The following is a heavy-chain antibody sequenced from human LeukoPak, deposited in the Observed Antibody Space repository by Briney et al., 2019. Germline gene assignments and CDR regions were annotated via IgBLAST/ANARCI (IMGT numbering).Heavy chain of an antibody. D-gene: IGHD5-24*01. Sequence: KTSETLSLTCTVSGGSISSYYWSWIRQPPGKGLEWIGYIYYSGSTNYNPSLKSRVTISVDTSKNQFSLKLCSVTAADTAVYYCAREGEMATSAFDYWGQGTLVTVSS. CDR2: IYYSGST. CDR3: AREGEMATSAFDY. CDR1: GGSISSYY. V-gene: IGHV4-59*01. J-gene: IGHJ4*02.